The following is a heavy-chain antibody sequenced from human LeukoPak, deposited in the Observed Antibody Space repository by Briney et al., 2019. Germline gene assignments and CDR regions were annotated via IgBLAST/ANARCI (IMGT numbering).Heavy chain of an antibody. J-gene: IGHJ6*03. Sequence: PGGSLRLSCAASGFTFNNYGMHWVRQAPGKGLEWVAFIGYNGKNQYYADSVKGRFTISRDNSKNTLYLQMNSLKGDDTAVYYCARNPKRGNWSPLRLYYYYYMDVWGKGTTVTVSS. CDR1: GFTFNNYG. D-gene: IGHD1-1*01. CDR3: ARNPKRGNWSPLRLYYYYYMDV. V-gene: IGHV3-30*02. CDR2: IGYNGKNQ.